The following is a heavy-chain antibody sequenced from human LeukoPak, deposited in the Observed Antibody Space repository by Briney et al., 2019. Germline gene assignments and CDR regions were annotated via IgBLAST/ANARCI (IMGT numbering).Heavy chain of an antibody. J-gene: IGHJ4*02. CDR3: AREYYYDSSGLAY. D-gene: IGHD3-22*01. CDR1: GFPFSSYG. V-gene: IGHV3-33*01. Sequence: GGSLRLSCVASGFPFSSYGMHWVRQAPGKGLEWVAVIWSVGGAEYYADSVKGRFTISRDNAKNSLYLQMNSLRAEDTAVYYCAREYYYDSSGLAYWGQGTLVTVSS. CDR2: IWSVGGAE.